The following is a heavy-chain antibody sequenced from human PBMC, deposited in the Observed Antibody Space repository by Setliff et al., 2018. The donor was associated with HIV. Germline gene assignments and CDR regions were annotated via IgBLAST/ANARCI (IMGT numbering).Heavy chain of an antibody. CDR3: ATQRDIVMVPGQGGFDI. D-gene: IGHD2-2*01. CDR1: GYTFTSYG. V-gene: IGHV1-18*01. Sequence: VSCKASGYTFTSYGISWVRQAPGQGLEWMGWITPFNGNTNYAQKLQCRVIMTTDTSTSTAYMELRSLRSDDTAMYYCATQRDIVMVPGQGGFDIWAQGTMVTVSS. J-gene: IGHJ3*02. CDR2: ITPFNGNT.